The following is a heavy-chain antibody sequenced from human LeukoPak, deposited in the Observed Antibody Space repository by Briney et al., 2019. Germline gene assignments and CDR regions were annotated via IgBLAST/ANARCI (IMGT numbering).Heavy chain of an antibody. D-gene: IGHD3-9*01. Sequence: SVKVSCKASGGTSSSYAISWVRQAPGQGLEWMGGIIPIFGTANYAQKFQGRVTITADESTSTAYMELSSLRSEDTAVYYCARESDDILTGNFDYWGQGTLVTVSS. CDR3: ARESDDILTGNFDY. CDR2: IIPIFGTA. V-gene: IGHV1-69*01. CDR1: GGTSSSYA. J-gene: IGHJ4*02.